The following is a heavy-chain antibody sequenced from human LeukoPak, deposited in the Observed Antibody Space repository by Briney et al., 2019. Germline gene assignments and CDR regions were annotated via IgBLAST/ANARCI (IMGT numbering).Heavy chain of an antibody. CDR2: IYHSGST. V-gene: IGHV4-38-2*01. Sequence: SETLSLTCAVSGYSISSGYYWGWIRQPPGKGLEWIGSIYHSGSTYYNPSLKSRVTISVDTSKNQFSLELSSVTAADTAVYYCARRTVAGIFDYWGQGTLVTVSS. CDR3: ARRTVAGIFDY. D-gene: IGHD6-19*01. J-gene: IGHJ4*02. CDR1: GYSISSGYY.